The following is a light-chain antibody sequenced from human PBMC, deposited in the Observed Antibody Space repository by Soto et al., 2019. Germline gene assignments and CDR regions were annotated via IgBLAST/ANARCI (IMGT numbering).Light chain of an antibody. J-gene: IGLJ2*01. CDR3: SSYTSSSTLDV. CDR2: EVS. Sequence: QSVLTQPASVSGSPGQSITISCTGTSSDIGTYSYVSWYQQHPGKAPKLMIYEVSNRPSGVSNRFSGSKSGNTASLTISGLQAEDGADYYCSSYTSSSTLDVFGGGTKLTVL. V-gene: IGLV2-14*01. CDR1: SSDIGTYSY.